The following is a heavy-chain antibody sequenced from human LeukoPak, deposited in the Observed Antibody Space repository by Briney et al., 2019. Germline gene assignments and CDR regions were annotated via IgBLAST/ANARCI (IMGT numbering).Heavy chain of an antibody. CDR2: IYYSGST. V-gene: IGHV4-30-4*01. Sequence: PSETLSLTCTVSGGSISSGDYYWSWIRQPPGKGLEWIGYIYYSGSTYYNPSPKSRVTISVDTSKNQFSLKLSSVTAADTAVYYCAREFWEKWLLYDYWGQGTLVTVSS. CDR3: AREFWEKWLLYDY. D-gene: IGHD3-3*01. J-gene: IGHJ4*02. CDR1: GGSISSGDYY.